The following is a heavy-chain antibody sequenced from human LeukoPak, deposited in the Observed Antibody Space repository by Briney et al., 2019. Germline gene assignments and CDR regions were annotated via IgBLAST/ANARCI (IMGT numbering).Heavy chain of an antibody. J-gene: IGHJ4*02. D-gene: IGHD3-22*01. CDR2: IKQDGSEK. CDR3: ASAPYYDSSGYYY. V-gene: IGHV3-7*01. CDR1: GXXFSSYX. Sequence: LRLSXXXXGXXFSSYXMSWVRQAPGKGLEWVANIKQDGSEKYYVDSVKGRFTISRDNAKNSLYLQMNSLRAEDTAVYYCASAPYYDSSGYYYWGQGTLVTVSS.